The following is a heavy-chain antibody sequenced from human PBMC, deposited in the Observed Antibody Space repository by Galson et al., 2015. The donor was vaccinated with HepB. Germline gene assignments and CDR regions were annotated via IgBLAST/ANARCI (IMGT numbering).Heavy chain of an antibody. J-gene: IGHJ4*02. CDR2: IIPTSGAA. V-gene: IGHV1-69*13. CDR3: ARDSSGYPFQF. CDR1: GGTFSTYS. D-gene: IGHD3-22*01. Sequence: SVKVSCKASGGTFSTYSLSWVRQAPGQGLQWMGGIIPTSGAASNAQRFQGRVTFTADGSTSTAYMELSNLRSDDTAVYYCARDSSGYPFQFWGQGTLVNVCS.